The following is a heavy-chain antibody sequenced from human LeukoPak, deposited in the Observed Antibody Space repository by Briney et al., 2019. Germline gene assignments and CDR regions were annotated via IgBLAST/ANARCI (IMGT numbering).Heavy chain of an antibody. CDR1: RLDLLYYW. V-gene: IGHV5-51*01. CDR3: ARRDSSGSIDY. J-gene: IGHJ4*02. CDR2: FYPGDSDT. Sequence: GESLKISCKGSRLDLLYYWIGCAGQVPGKGLEWMGIFYPGDSDTRYSPSFQGQVTISADKSITTAYLQWSSLNPSDTAMYCCARRDSSGSIDYWGQGTLVTVSS. D-gene: IGHD6-19*01.